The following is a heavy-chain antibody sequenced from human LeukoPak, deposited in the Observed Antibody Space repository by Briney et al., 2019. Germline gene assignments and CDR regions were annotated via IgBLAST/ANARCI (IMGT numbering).Heavy chain of an antibody. Sequence: PSETLSLTCAVYGGSFSGYYWSWIRQPPGKGLEWIGYIYYSGSTNCNPSLKSRVTISVDTSKNQFSLKLSSVTAADTAVYYCASTSMAYSSSWFFDYWGQGTLVTVSS. J-gene: IGHJ4*02. D-gene: IGHD6-13*01. V-gene: IGHV4-59*08. CDR1: GGSFSGYY. CDR3: ASTSMAYSSSWFFDY. CDR2: IYYSGST.